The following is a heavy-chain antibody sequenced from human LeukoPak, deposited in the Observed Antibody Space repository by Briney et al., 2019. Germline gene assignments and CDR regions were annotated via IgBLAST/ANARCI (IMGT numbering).Heavy chain of an antibody. D-gene: IGHD5-24*01. CDR2: IRSKAYGGTT. Sequence: PGGSLRLSCAASGFTFSSYAMGWVRQAPGKGLEWVGFIRSKAYGGTTEYAASVKGRFIISRDDSKSIAYLQINSLKTEDTAVYYCTRGELDGYNPDYFDYWGQGTLVTVSS. CDR1: GFTFSSYA. CDR3: TRGELDGYNPDYFDY. V-gene: IGHV3-49*04. J-gene: IGHJ4*02.